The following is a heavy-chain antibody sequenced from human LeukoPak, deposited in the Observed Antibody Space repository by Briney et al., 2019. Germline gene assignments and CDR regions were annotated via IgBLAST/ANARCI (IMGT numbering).Heavy chain of an antibody. CDR1: GFTFSSYA. D-gene: IGHD3-10*01. CDR3: AKDQRFGESPDY. J-gene: IGHJ4*02. V-gene: IGHV3-23*01. CDR2: ISGSGGST. Sequence: PGGSLRLSCAASGFTFSSYAMSWVRQSPGKGLEWVSAISGSGGSTYYADSVKGRFTISRDNSKNTLYLQMNSLRAEDTAVYYCAKDQRFGESPDYWGQGTLVTVSS.